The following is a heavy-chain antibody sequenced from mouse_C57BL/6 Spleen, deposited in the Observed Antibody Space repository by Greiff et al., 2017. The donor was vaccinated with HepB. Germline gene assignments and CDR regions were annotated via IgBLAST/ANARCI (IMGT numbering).Heavy chain of an antibody. J-gene: IGHJ3*01. D-gene: IGHD1-1*01. CDR1: GFTFSSYA. CDR2: ISSGGDYI. Sequence: EVMLVESGEGLVKPGGSLKLSCAASGFTFSSYAMSWVRQTPEKRLEWVAYISSGGDYIYYADTVKGRFTISRDNARKTLYLQMSSLKSEDTAMYYCTREGGLRAWFAYWGQGTLFTVSA. CDR3: TREGGLRAWFAY. V-gene: IGHV5-9-1*02.